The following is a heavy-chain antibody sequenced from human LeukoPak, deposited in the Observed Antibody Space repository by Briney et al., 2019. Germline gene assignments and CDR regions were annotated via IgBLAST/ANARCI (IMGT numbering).Heavy chain of an antibody. CDR2: IYYTGTT. Sequence: PSETLSLTCTVSGGSISSSSYYWGWIRQPPGKGLGWNGSIYYTGTTYYNPSLKSRVTISVDTSKNQFSLKLSSVTAANTSVYYCARLHYGINYGYYFYDMDAWGKRDTFT. V-gene: IGHV4-39*01. CDR3: ARLHYGINYGYYFYDMDA. D-gene: IGHD4-17*01. J-gene: IGHJ6*03. CDR1: GGSISSSSYY.